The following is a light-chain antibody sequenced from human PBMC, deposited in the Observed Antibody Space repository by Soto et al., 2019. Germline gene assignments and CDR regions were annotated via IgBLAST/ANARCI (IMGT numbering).Light chain of an antibody. CDR3: SSYTSSITLV. V-gene: IGLV2-14*01. Sequence: QSALTQPASVSGSHGQSITISCTGTSSDIGDYNYVSWYQQHPGKAPKLMIYEVSNRPSGVSNRFSGSKSGNTASLTISGLQAEDEADYYCSSYTSSITLVFGGGTKLTVL. CDR2: EVS. J-gene: IGLJ3*02. CDR1: SSDIGDYNY.